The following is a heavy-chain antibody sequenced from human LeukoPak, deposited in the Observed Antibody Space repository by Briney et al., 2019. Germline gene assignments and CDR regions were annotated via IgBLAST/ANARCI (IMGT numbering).Heavy chain of an antibody. V-gene: IGHV3-48*01. Sequence: AGGSLRLSCAASGFTFSTFDMNWVRQAPGKGVEWVSYISSGSSTIYYADSVKGRFTISRDNAKNSLYLQMNSLRAEDTAVYYCARLRYYAMDVWGQGTTVIVSS. CDR1: GFTFSTFD. J-gene: IGHJ6*02. CDR2: ISSGSSTI. CDR3: ARLRYYAMDV.